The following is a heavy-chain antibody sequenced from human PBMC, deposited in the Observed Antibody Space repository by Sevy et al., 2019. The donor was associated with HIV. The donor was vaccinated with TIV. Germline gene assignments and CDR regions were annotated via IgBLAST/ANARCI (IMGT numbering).Heavy chain of an antibody. V-gene: IGHV1-69*13. Sequence: ASVKVSYKASGGTFSSYAISWVRQAPGQGLEWMGGIIPIFGTANYAQKFQGRVTITADESTSTAYMELSSLRSEDTAAYCCARGRGSLYFDYWGQGTLVTVSS. D-gene: IGHD2-15*01. J-gene: IGHJ4*02. CDR2: IIPIFGTA. CDR1: GGTFSSYA. CDR3: ARGRGSLYFDY.